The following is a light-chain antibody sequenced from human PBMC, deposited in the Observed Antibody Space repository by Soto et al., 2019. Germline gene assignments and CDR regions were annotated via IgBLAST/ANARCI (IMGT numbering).Light chain of an antibody. CDR2: DAS. Sequence: DSRMTQEPSSLAAARVDRVTITCRASQTSATYINWYQQQPGKAPKVLIYDASKLQTGVPSRFSGRGSGKDFTFTISSLQPDDSGTYYCQQFYDLPITFGQGTRLAIK. CDR3: QQFYDLPIT. V-gene: IGKV1-33*01. CDR1: QTSATY. J-gene: IGKJ5*01.